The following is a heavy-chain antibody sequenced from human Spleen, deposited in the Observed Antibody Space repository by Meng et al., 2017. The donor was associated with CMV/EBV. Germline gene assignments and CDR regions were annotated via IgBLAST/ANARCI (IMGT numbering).Heavy chain of an antibody. V-gene: IGHV7-4-1*02. CDR3: AKVSDSGSFEY. CDR1: CNTCTTYA. CDR2: VSTYTADS. Sequence: SSRASCNTCTTYAVSRVQRAAGQGLEWIEWVSTYTADSAYAQVLAGRFVFYLDTSVNTAYLQISSLKAEDTAVYYCAKVSDSGSFEYWGQGTLVTVSS. D-gene: IGHD1-26*01. J-gene: IGHJ4*02.